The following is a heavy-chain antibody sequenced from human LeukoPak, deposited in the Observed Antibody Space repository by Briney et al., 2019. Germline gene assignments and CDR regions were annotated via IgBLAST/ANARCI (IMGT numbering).Heavy chain of an antibody. CDR2: IYYSGST. Sequence: PSQTLSLTCTVSGGSISSGGYYWSWIRQHPGKGLEWIGYIYYSGSTYYNPSLKSRVTISVDTSKDQFSLKLSSVTAADTAVYYCARDGAGVIAYWGQGTLVTVSS. CDR1: GGSISSGGYY. V-gene: IGHV4-31*03. J-gene: IGHJ4*02. CDR3: ARDGAGVIAY. D-gene: IGHD3-16*02.